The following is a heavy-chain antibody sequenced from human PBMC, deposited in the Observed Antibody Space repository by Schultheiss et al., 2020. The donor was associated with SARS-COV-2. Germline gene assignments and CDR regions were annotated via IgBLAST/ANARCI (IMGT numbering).Heavy chain of an antibody. CDR1: GYSFTSNW. CDR3: ARPARVSSGYYKRYYYYYMDV. Sequence: GESLKISCKGSGYSFTSNWIGWVRQMPGKGLEWMGIIYPGDSDTRYSPSFQGQVTISADKSISTAYLQWSSLKASDTAMYYCARPARVSSGYYKRYYYYYMDVWGKGTTVTVSS. J-gene: IGHJ6*03. CDR2: IYPGDSDT. D-gene: IGHD3-22*01. V-gene: IGHV5-51*01.